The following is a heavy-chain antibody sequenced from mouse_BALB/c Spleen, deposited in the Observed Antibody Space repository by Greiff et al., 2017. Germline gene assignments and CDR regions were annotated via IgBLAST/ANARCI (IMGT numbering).Heavy chain of an antibody. CDR1: GYTFTDYW. V-gene: IGHV1-69*01. D-gene: IGHD2-4*01. CDR2: IDTSDSYT. J-gene: IGHJ2*01. Sequence: VQLQQPGAELVMPGASVKMSCKASGYTFTDYWMHWVKQRPGQGLEWIGAIDTSDSYTSYNQKFKDKAILTVDKSSSTAYMQLSSLTSEDSAVYYCARYLYNDYERYFDYWGQGTTLTVSS. CDR3: ARYLYNDYERYFDY.